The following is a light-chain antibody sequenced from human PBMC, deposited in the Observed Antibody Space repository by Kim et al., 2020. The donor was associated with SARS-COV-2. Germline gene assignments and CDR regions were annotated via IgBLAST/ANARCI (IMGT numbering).Light chain of an antibody. CDR1: QSVTSN. J-gene: IGKJ4*01. V-gene: IGKV3-11*01. Sequence: LLPGEIATLSCRARQSVTSNVAWYQQKGGQAPRLLIDAASSRATGIPARFSGTGSGTDFTLTISPLESEDFAVYYWQQSHAWPLTFGGGTKVDIK. CDR2: AAS. CDR3: QQSHAWPLT.